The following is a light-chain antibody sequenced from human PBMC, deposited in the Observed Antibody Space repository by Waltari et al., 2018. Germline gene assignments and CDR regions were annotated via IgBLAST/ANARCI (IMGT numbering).Light chain of an antibody. CDR2: RNN. V-gene: IGLV1-47*01. CDR3: AAWDDSLSVL. J-gene: IGLJ2*01. Sequence: QSVLTQPPSASGTPGQRVPIPCSGSSSNIGSNYVYWYQRLPGTAPKLLIYRNNQRPSGVPDRFSGSKSGTSASLAISGLRSEDEADYYCAAWDDSLSVLFGGGTKLTVL. CDR1: SSNIGSNY.